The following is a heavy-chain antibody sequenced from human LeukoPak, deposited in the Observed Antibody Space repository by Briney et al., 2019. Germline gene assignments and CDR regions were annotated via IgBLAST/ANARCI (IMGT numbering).Heavy chain of an antibody. J-gene: IGHJ4*02. CDR1: RFTFNNYA. CDR3: ARTYGDYAHLDF. CDR2: ISGNAART. D-gene: IGHD4-17*01. V-gene: IGHV3-23*01. Sequence: GGSLRLSCTASRFTFNNYAMTWVRQAPGKGLEWVSAISGNAARTYYTDSVKGRFTISRDNSKNTLYLQMNSLRAEATAIYYCARTYGDYAHLDFWGQGTLVTVSS.